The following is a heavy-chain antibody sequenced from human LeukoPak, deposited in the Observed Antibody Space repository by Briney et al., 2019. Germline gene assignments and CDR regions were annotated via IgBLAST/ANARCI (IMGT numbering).Heavy chain of an antibody. CDR1: GGSISSSSYY. Sequence: SETLSLTCTVSGGSISSSSYYWGWIRQPPGKGLEWIGNIYYSGSTYYNPSLKSRVTISVDTSKNQFSLKLSSVTVADTAVYYCARVGFYYDSSGYYYGRPDWFDPWGQGTLVTVSS. V-gene: IGHV4-39*07. CDR2: IYYSGST. CDR3: ARVGFYYDSSGYYYGRPDWFDP. J-gene: IGHJ5*02. D-gene: IGHD3-22*01.